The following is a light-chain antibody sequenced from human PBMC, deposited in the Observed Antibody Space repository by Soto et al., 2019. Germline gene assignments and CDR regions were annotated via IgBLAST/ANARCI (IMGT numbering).Light chain of an antibody. J-gene: IGLJ2*01. V-gene: IGLV1-44*01. CDR2: SHD. Sequence: QSVLTEPPSASGTPGQRVTISCSGSSSNIGRNAVNWYQQVPGTAPKLLIYSHDQRPSGVPDRFSGSKSGTSASLAISGLQTGDEADYYCGTWDSGLGAVVFGGGTKLTVL. CDR3: GTWDSGLGAVV. CDR1: SSNIGRNA.